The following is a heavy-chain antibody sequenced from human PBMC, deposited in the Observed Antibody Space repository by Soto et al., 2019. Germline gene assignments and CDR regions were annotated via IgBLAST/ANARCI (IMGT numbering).Heavy chain of an antibody. V-gene: IGHV3-21*02. CDR3: AREAHFYGRSDVFDI. CDR2: IGSSSNYI. J-gene: IGHJ3*02. CDR1: GFSFSLYT. Sequence: EVQLVESGGGLVKPGGSLRLSCAASGFSFSLYTMTWVRQAPGRGLEWVSSIGSSSNYIYYADSMKGRFIISRDNAKSSLYLQMNSLRADDTAVYYCAREAHFYGRSDVFDIWGQGTMVTVSS. D-gene: IGHD3-10*02.